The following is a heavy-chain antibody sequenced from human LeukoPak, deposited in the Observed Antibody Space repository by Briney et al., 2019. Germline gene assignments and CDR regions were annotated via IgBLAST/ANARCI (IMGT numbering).Heavy chain of an antibody. CDR3: ARNHYYDSSGYYYAVDY. J-gene: IGHJ4*02. D-gene: IGHD3-22*01. Sequence: PGGSLRLSCAASGFTFSSYGMHWVRQAPGKGLEWVAVIWYDGSNKYYADSVKGRFTISRDNSKNTLYLRMDSLRDEDTAVYYCARNHYYDSSGYYYAVDYWGQGTLVTVSS. V-gene: IGHV3-33*01. CDR1: GFTFSSYG. CDR2: IWYDGSNK.